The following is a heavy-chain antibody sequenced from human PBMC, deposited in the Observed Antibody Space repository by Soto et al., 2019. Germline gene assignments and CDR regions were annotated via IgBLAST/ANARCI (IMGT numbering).Heavy chain of an antibody. CDR2: IIPIFGTA. V-gene: IGHV1-69*01. J-gene: IGHJ2*01. CDR3: ARINSSGWQEFGWYFDL. CDR1: GGTFSSYA. D-gene: IGHD6-19*01. Sequence: QVQLVQSGAEVKKPGSSVKVSCKASGGTFSSYAISWVRQAPGQGLEWMGGIIPIFGTANYAQKFQGRVTITAVESTSTAYMELSSLRSEDTAVYYCARINSSGWQEFGWYFDLWGRGTLVTVSS.